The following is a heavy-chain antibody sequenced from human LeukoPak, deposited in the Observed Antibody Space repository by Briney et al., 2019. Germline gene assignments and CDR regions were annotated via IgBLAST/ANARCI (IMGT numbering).Heavy chain of an antibody. CDR2: IIPIFGTT. J-gene: IGHJ4*02. CDR3: ARSTPTQQLVHLPDH. Sequence: ASVKVSCKASGGTFSSYAISWVRQAPGQGLEWMGGIIPIFGTTNYAQKFQGRVTITADTSTSTAYMELRSLRSDDTAVYYCARSTPTQQLVHLPDHWGQGTLVTVSS. D-gene: IGHD6-13*01. V-gene: IGHV1-69*06. CDR1: GGTFSSYA.